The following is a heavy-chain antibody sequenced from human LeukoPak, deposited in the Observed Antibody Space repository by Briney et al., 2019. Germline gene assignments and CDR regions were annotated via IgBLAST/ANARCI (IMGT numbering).Heavy chain of an antibody. CDR3: PRDLRSSSWYFHY. CDR2: FISSSTYI. V-gene: IGHV3-21*01. Sequence: GGSLGLSCAASGFTFSSYTMNRVRQAPGQGLEWVSSFISSSTYIYYPDSLKGRFTISRDNAKTSLYLQMNSLRAEDTAVYYCPRDLRSSSWYFHYWGQGTLVTVSS. D-gene: IGHD6-13*01. CDR1: GFTFSSYT. J-gene: IGHJ4*02.